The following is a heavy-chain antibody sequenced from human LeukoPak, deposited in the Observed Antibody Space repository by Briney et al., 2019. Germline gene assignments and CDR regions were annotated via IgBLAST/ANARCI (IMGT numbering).Heavy chain of an antibody. CDR2: INTDESST. D-gene: IGHD2-21*02. J-gene: IGHJ4*02. CDR1: GFTFRNFW. Sequence: PGGSLRLSCAAPGFTFRNFWMHWVRQAPGKGLVWVSRINTDESSTNYADSVKGRFTISRDNAKNTLYLQMNSLRAEDTAVYYCARDSAYCGGDCYSFDYWGQGTLVTVSS. V-gene: IGHV3-74*01. CDR3: ARDSAYCGGDCYSFDY.